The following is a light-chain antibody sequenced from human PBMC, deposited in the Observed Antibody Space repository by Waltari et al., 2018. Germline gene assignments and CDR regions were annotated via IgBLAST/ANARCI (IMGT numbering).Light chain of an antibody. CDR2: KVS. Sequence: DVVMTQSPLSLPVTLGQPASISCKSSQSLVHSDGNTYLQWFQQRPGQSPRRLIYKVSYRDSGVPDRFSGSGSGTDFTLKISRVEAEDGGVYYCMQGTHWPYTFGQGTKLDIK. CDR3: MQGTHWPYT. V-gene: IGKV2-30*02. J-gene: IGKJ2*01. CDR1: QSLVHSDGNTY.